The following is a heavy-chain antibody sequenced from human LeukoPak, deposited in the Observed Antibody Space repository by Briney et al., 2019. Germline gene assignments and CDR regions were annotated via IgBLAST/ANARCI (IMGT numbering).Heavy chain of an antibody. D-gene: IGHD4-11*01. V-gene: IGHV3-15*01. Sequence: GGSLRLSCAASGFTFSNAWMSWVRQAPGKGLEWVGRIKSKTDGGTTDYAATGKGRFTISRDDSKNTLYLQMNSLKTEDTAVYYCTTTVTTRGYYYYYMDVWGKGTTVTVSS. CDR3: TTTVTTRGYYYYYMDV. J-gene: IGHJ6*03. CDR2: IKSKTDGGTT. CDR1: GFTFSNAW.